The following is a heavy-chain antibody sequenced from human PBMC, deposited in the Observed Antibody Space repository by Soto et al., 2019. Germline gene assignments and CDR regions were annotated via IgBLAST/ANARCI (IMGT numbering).Heavy chain of an antibody. V-gene: IGHV3-74*01. CDR2: INSDGSTT. Sequence: EVQLVESGGGLVQPGGSLRLSCAASGFTFSTYWMHWVRQAPGKGLVWVSRINSDGSTTNYADSVKGRFTISRDNAKNTLYLQMNSLRAEDTSVYYCARDAYYDMRVWGQWTTVTVSS. J-gene: IGHJ6*02. CDR1: GFTFSTYW. CDR3: ARDAYYDMRV.